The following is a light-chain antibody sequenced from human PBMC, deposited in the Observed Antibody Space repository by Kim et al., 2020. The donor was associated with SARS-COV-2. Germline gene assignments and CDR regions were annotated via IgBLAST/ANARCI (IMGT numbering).Light chain of an antibody. CDR3: SSYTSSSTRV. CDR1: SSDVGGYNY. CDR2: DVS. J-gene: IGLJ3*02. V-gene: IGLV2-14*03. Sequence: GQSLTISCTGTSSDVGGYNYVSWYQQHPGKAPKLMIYDVSNRPSGVSNRFSGSKSGNTASLTISGLQAEDEADCYCSSYTSSSTRVFGGGTKLTVL.